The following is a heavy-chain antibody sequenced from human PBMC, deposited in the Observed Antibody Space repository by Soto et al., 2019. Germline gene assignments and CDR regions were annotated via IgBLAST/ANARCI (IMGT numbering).Heavy chain of an antibody. D-gene: IGHD3-9*01. Sequence: HPGGSLRLSCAASGFSFSTYSMNWVRQAPGKGLEWVSYITSVRSNALYADSVKGRFTISRDNARNSLYLQMNSLRAEDTAVYYCARDKDWSFDYWGQGTLVTVSS. J-gene: IGHJ4*02. CDR3: ARDKDWSFDY. V-gene: IGHV3-48*01. CDR1: GFSFSTYS. CDR2: ITSVRSNA.